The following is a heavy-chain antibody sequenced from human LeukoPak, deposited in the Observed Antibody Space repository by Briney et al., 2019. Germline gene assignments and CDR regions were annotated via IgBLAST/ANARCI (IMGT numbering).Heavy chain of an antibody. CDR2: TYYRSKWYN. J-gene: IGHJ4*02. V-gene: IGHV6-1*01. D-gene: IGHD3-22*01. CDR1: GDSVSSNSAA. CDR3: ARGVFGNGITVIVVVITGGY. Sequence: SQTLSLTCAISGDSVSSNSAAWNWIRQSPSRGLGWLGRTYYRSKWYNDYAVSVKSRITINPDTSKNQFSLQLNSVTPEDTAVYYCARGVFGNGITVIVVVITGGYWGQGTLVTVSS.